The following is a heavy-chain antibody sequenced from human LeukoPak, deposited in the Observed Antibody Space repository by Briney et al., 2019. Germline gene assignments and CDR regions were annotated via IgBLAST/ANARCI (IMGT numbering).Heavy chain of an antibody. V-gene: IGHV4-59*01. CDR2: IYYSGST. CDR1: GGSISSYY. Sequence: SETLSLTCTVSGGSISSYYWSWIRQPPGKGLEWIGYIYYSGSTNYNPSLKSRVTISVDTSKNQFSLKLSSVTAADTAVYYCTRTSDILTGYTPREAYYYYYHMDVWGKGTTVTISS. J-gene: IGHJ6*03. D-gene: IGHD3-9*01. CDR3: TRTSDILTGYTPREAYYYYYHMDV.